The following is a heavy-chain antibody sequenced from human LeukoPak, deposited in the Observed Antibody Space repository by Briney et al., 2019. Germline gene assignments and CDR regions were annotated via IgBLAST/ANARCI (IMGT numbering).Heavy chain of an antibody. Sequence: GGSLRLSCAASGFTFSSYAMSWVRQAPGKGLEWVSAISGSGGSTYYADSVKGRFTISRDNSKNTLYLQMNSLRAEDTAVYYCANGVLAAIPMGLNWFDPWGQGTLVTVSS. CDR2: ISGSGGST. V-gene: IGHV3-23*01. CDR3: ANGVLAAIPMGLNWFDP. J-gene: IGHJ5*02. D-gene: IGHD2-2*02. CDR1: GFTFSSYA.